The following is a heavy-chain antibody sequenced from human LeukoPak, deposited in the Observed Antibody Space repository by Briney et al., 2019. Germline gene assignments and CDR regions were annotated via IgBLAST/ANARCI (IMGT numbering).Heavy chain of an antibody. CDR3: ARSTPFYSNCEDYGMDV. J-gene: IGHJ6*02. CDR2: IYYSGST. CDR1: GGSISSYY. Sequence: SETLSLTCTVSGGSISSYYWSWIRQPPGKGLEWIGYIYYSGSTNYNPSLKSRVTISVDTSKNQFSLKLSSVTAADTAVYYCARSTPFYSNCEDYGMDVWGQGTTVTVSS. D-gene: IGHD4-11*01. V-gene: IGHV4-59*01.